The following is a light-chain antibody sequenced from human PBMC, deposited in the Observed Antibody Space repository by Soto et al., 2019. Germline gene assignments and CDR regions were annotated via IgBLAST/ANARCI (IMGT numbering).Light chain of an antibody. CDR3: QQYNNWPRT. V-gene: IGKV3-15*01. Sequence: IVMTQSPVTLSVSPGESATLSCRASQSISSNLAWYQQKPGQAPRLLIYGASTRATDIPARFSGSGSGTEFTLNISSLQSEDFAVYYCQQYNNWPRTFGQGTKVEIK. CDR1: QSISSN. J-gene: IGKJ1*01. CDR2: GAS.